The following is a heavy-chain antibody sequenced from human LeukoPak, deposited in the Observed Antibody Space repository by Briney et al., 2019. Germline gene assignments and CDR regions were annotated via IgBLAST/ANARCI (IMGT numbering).Heavy chain of an antibody. V-gene: IGHV3-7*01. J-gene: IGHJ6*04. CDR1: GFTFSSYW. CDR2: IKQDGSEK. Sequence: GGSLRLSCAASGFTFSSYWMSWVRQAPGKGLEWVANIKQDGSEKEYVDSVKGRFTISRDNAKNSLYLQMNSLRAEDTAVYYCAELGITMIGGVWGKGTTVTISS. D-gene: IGHD3-10*02. CDR3: AELGITMIGGV.